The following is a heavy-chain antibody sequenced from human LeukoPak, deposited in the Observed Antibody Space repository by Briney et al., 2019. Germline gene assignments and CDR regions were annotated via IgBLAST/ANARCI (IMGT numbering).Heavy chain of an antibody. CDR2: ISYDGSNK. Sequence: GGSLRLSCAASGFTFSSYAMHWVRQAPGKGLEWVAVISYDGSNKYYADSVKGRFTISRDNSKNTLYLQMNSLRAEDTAVYYCARDSASDDILTGLGAFDIWGQGTMVTVSS. V-gene: IGHV3-30*04. CDR1: GFTFSSYA. CDR3: ARDSASDDILTGLGAFDI. J-gene: IGHJ3*02. D-gene: IGHD3-9*01.